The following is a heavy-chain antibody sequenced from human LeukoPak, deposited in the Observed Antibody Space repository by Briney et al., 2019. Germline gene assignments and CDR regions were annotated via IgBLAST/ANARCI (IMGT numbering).Heavy chain of an antibody. J-gene: IGHJ4*02. CDR2: ISAYNGNT. CDR1: GYTFTSYG. Sequence: ASVKLSCKASGYTFTSYGIIWVRQAPGQGLEWMGWISAYNGNTNYAQKLQGRVTMTTDTSTSKAYMELRSLRSDDTAVYYCGRFPVGYHDYWGQGTLVTVSS. CDR3: GRFPVGYHDY. D-gene: IGHD2-2*01. V-gene: IGHV1-18*01.